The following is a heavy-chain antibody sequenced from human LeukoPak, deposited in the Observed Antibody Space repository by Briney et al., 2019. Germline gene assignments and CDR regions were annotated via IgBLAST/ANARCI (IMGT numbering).Heavy chain of an antibody. CDR2: IYPGDSDT. Sequence: GESLKISCKGSGYSFTSYWIGWVRQMPGKGLEWMGIIYPGDSDTRYSPSFQGQVTISADKSISTAYLQWSSLKASDTAMYYFARIGFTYYYDSSGYYPYYYYYYYMDVLGKGTTVNVSS. V-gene: IGHV5-51*01. CDR3: ARIGFTYYYDSSGYYPYYYYYYYMDV. J-gene: IGHJ6*03. D-gene: IGHD3-22*01. CDR1: GYSFTSYW.